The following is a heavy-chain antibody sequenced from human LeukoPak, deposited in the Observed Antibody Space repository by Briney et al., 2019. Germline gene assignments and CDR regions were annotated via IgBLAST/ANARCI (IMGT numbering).Heavy chain of an antibody. J-gene: IGHJ4*02. V-gene: IGHV4-39*07. Sequence: SETLSLTCTVSGGSISSSSYYWGWIRQPPGKGLEWIGSIYYSGSTYYNPSLKSRVTITVDTSKNQFSLKLSSVTAADTAVYYCARVGGDYPSTIDYWGQGTLVTVSS. CDR1: GGSISSSSYY. D-gene: IGHD4-17*01. CDR3: ARVGGDYPSTIDY. CDR2: IYYSGST.